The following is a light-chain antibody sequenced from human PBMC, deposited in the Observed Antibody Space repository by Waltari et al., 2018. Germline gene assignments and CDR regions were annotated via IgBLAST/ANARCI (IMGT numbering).Light chain of an antibody. J-gene: IGKJ1*01. CDR3: QQYNPFSGGT. Sequence: IQMTQSPSTLSASVGDRVTITCWASQSISDWFAWYQQKPGKAPNLLIYKASTLGSGVPSRFSGSGSGTEFTLTISSLQPDDFATYYCQQYNPFSGGTFGQGTKVEVK. CDR2: KAS. V-gene: IGKV1-5*03. CDR1: QSISDW.